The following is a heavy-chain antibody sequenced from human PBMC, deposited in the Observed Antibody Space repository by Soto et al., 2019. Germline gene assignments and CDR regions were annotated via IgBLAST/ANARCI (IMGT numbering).Heavy chain of an antibody. CDR3: AREGMATTIRDY. J-gene: IGHJ4*02. D-gene: IGHD5-12*01. V-gene: IGHV4-30-4*01. CDR1: GGSFSGYY. Sequence: SETLSLTCAVYGGSFSGYYWSWIRQPPGKGLEWIGYIYYSGSTYYNPSLKSRVTISVDTSKNQFSLKLSSVTAADTAVYYCAREGMATTIRDYWGQGTLVTVSS. CDR2: IYYSGST.